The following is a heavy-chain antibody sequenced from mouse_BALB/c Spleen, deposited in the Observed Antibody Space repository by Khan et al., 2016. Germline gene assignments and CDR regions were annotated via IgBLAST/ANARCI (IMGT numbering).Heavy chain of an antibody. J-gene: IGHJ3*01. CDR3: ARGAY. Sequence: QVQLQQSGAELMKPGASVQISCKATGYTFSRYWIDWVKERPGHGLTWIGEILPGSGSTNYNEKFKDKATFTAETSSNTAYIQLISRTSEDSAVYYCARGAYWGQGTLVTVSA. V-gene: IGHV1-9*01. CDR2: ILPGSGST. CDR1: GYTFSRYW.